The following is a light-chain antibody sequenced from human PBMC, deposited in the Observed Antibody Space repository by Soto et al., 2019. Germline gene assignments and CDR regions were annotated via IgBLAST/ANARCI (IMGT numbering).Light chain of an antibody. V-gene: IGLV1-40*01. Sequence: QSVLTQPPSVSGAPGQRVTISCTGSSSNIGAGYPVHWYQQLPGTAPKLIVAGIRPSQVPDRFSVSKSGASASLAITGLQAEDEADYYCQSYDSSLSRRWVFGGGTKLTVL. CDR3: QSYDSSLSRRWV. J-gene: IGLJ3*02. CDR1: SSNIGAGYP. CDR2: G.